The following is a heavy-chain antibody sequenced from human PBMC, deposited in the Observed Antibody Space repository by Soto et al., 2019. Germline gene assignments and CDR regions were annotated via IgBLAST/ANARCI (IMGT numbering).Heavy chain of an antibody. D-gene: IGHD3-22*01. CDR3: AQDRAHFDGSGLD. J-gene: IGHJ4*02. CDR1: GYAFTRYS. Sequence: QVQVVQSGAEVKKPGASVKVSCKASGYAFTRYSMHWVRQAPGQGLEWMGWLDTGNGNTKYSQKFQDRISITRDTSARTAYTELNNLRSGDTAVYCCAQDRAHFDGSGLDWGKGTLVTVSS. V-gene: IGHV1-3*04. CDR2: LDTGNGNT.